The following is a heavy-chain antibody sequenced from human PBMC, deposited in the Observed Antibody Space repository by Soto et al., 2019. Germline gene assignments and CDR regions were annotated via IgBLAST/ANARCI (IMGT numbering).Heavy chain of an antibody. CDR3: ARDFSSPYSSSWYDPSDY. V-gene: IGHV3-7*01. D-gene: IGHD6-13*01. Sequence: PGGSLRLSCAASGFTFSSYWMSWVRQAPGKGLEWVANIKQDGSEKYYVDSVKGRFTISRDNAKNSLYLQMNSLRAEDTAVYYCARDFSSPYSSSWYDPSDYWGQGTLVTVSS. CDR2: IKQDGSEK. CDR1: GFTFSSYW. J-gene: IGHJ4*02.